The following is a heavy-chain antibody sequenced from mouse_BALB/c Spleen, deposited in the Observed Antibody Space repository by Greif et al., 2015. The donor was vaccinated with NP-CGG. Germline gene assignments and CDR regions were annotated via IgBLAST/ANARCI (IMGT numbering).Heavy chain of an antibody. D-gene: IGHD2-14*01. V-gene: IGHV1S81*02. CDR2: INPSNGRT. Sequence: QVQLQHSGAELVKPGASVKLSCKASGYTFTSYWMHWVKQRPGQGLEWIGEINPSNGRTNYNEKFKSKATLTVDKSSSTAYMQLSSLTSEDSAVYYCARHYRYDDGAMDYWGQGTSVTVSS. CDR1: GYTFTSYW. J-gene: IGHJ4*01. CDR3: ARHYRYDDGAMDY.